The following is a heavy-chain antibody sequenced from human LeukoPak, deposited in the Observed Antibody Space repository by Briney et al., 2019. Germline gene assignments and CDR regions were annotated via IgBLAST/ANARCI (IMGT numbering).Heavy chain of an antibody. V-gene: IGHV3-74*01. CDR3: AREGAVAGTDY. J-gene: IGHJ4*02. CDR2: INSDGSST. D-gene: IGHD6-19*01. CDR1: GFTFSSYW. Sequence: GGSLRLSCAASGFTFSSYWMHWVRQAPGKGLVRVSRINSDGSSTSYADSVKGRFTISRDNAKNTLYLQMNSLRAEDTAVYYCAREGAVAGTDYWGQGTLVTVSS.